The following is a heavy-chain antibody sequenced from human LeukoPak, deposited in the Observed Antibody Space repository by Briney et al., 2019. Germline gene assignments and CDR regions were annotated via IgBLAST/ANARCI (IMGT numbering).Heavy chain of an antibody. V-gene: IGHV3-66*03. CDR2: IYSCGST. D-gene: IGHD2-2*01. CDR1: GFTVSSNY. J-gene: IGHJ4*02. CDR3: ARVRNGGYCSSTSYEFDY. Sequence: PGGSLRLSCAASGFTVSSNYMSWVRQAPGKGLEWVSVIYSCGSTYYADSVKGRFTISRDNPKNTLYLQINSLRAEDTAVYYCARVRNGGYCSSTSYEFDYWGQGTLVTVSS.